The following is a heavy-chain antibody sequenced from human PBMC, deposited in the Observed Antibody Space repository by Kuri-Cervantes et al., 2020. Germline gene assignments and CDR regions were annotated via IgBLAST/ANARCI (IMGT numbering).Heavy chain of an antibody. Sequence: GGSLRLSCAASGFTFSSYGMHWVRQAPGKGLEWVAVIWYDGSNKYYADSVKGRFTISRDNSKNTLYLQMNSLRAEDTAVYYCATRYSSGWYGRSATGDFFDYWGQGTLVTVSS. CDR1: GFTFSSYG. CDR3: ATRYSSGWYGRSATGDFFDY. V-gene: IGHV3-33*01. J-gene: IGHJ4*02. D-gene: IGHD6-19*01. CDR2: IWYDGSNK.